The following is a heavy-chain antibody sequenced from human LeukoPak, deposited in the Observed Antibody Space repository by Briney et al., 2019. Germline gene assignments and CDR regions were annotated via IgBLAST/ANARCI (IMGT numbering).Heavy chain of an antibody. Sequence: SGGSLRLSCAASGFTFSSYGMHWVRQAPGKGLEWVAVIWYDGSNKYYADSVKGRFTISRDNSKNTLYLQMNSLRAEDTAVYYCARVGYYDFWSGYYYYYYYMDVWGEGTTVTVSS. CDR2: IWYDGSNK. CDR3: ARVGYYDFWSGYYYYYYYMDV. J-gene: IGHJ6*03. D-gene: IGHD3-3*01. CDR1: GFTFSSYG. V-gene: IGHV3-33*01.